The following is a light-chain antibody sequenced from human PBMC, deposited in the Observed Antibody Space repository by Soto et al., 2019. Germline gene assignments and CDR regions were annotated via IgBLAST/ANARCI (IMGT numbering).Light chain of an antibody. CDR3: QTWGTGPVV. CDR2: LNSDGSH. Sequence: QPVLTQSPSASASLGASVKFTCTLSSGHSSYAIAWHQQQPEKGPRYLMKLNSDGSHSKGDGIPDRFSGSSSGAERYLTISSLQSDDEADYYCQTWGTGPVVFGGGTQLTVL. CDR1: SGHSSYA. J-gene: IGLJ2*01. V-gene: IGLV4-69*01.